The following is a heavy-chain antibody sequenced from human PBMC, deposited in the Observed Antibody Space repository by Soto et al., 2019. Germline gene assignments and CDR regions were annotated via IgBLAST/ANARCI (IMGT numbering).Heavy chain of an antibody. CDR2: IYYSGRT. Sequence: QVQLQESGPGLVKPSQTLSLTCTVSGGSISSGGYYWSWIRQHPGKGLEWIGYIYYSGRTYYNPSLKSRVTRSVVTSKDQFSLKLSFVTAAATAVYYSAREAYDSRGYGDYGRQGTMVTVSS. D-gene: IGHD3-22*01. J-gene: IGHJ4*02. V-gene: IGHV4-31*03. CDR1: GGSISSGGYY. CDR3: AREAYDSRGYGDY.